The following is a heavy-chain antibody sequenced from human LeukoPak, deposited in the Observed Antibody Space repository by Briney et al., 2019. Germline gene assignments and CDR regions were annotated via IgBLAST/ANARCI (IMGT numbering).Heavy chain of an antibody. CDR1: GFIFSSYA. D-gene: IGHD2-15*01. Sequence: GGSLRLSCAASGFIFSSYAMHWVRQAPGKGLEWVAVISYDGRKKYYADSVKGRFTISRDNSKNTLYLQMNSLRAEDTAVYYCARVGCSGGSCYMYYFDYWGQGTLVTVSS. CDR2: ISYDGRKK. V-gene: IGHV3-30*04. J-gene: IGHJ4*02. CDR3: ARVGCSGGSCYMYYFDY.